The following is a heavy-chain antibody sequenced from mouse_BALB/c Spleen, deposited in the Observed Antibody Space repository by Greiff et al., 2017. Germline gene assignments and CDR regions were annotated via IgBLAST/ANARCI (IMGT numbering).Heavy chain of an antibody. CDR2: ISSGSSTI. CDR3: ARPMITTAWFAY. CDR1: GFTFSSFG. D-gene: IGHD2-4*01. V-gene: IGHV5-17*02. J-gene: IGHJ3*01. Sequence: EVMLVESGGGLVQPGGSRKLSCAASGFTFSSFGMHWVRQAPEKGLEWVAYISSGSSTIYYADTVKGRFTISRDNPKNTLFLQMTSLRSEDTAMYYCARPMITTAWFAYWGQGTLVTVSA.